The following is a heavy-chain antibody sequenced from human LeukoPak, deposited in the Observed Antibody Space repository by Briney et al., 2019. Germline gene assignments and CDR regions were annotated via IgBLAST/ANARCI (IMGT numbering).Heavy chain of an antibody. CDR2: INLSGGST. Sequence: GASVKVSCKASGYTFTSYYMHWVRQAPGQGLEWMGIINLSGGSTSYAQKFQGRVTMTRDTSTGTVYMELSSLRSEDTAVYYCARNYGSGSLLYYFDYWGQGTLVTVSS. D-gene: IGHD3-10*01. V-gene: IGHV1-46*01. CDR1: GYTFTSYY. CDR3: ARNYGSGSLLYYFDY. J-gene: IGHJ4*02.